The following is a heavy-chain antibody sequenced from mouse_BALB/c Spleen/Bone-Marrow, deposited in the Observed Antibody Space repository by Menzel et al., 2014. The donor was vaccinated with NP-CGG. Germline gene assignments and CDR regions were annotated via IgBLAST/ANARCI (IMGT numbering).Heavy chain of an antibody. Sequence: EVKLVESGGGLVQPGGSLRLSCAASGFTFTDYYMNWVRQPPGKALEWLGFIRTKANGYTTEYSASVKGRFTISRDNSQSNLYLQMTTLRAEDSATYYCARDSRSTVSHFDYWGQGTTLTVSS. J-gene: IGHJ2*01. CDR3: ARDSRSTVSHFDY. D-gene: IGHD1-1*01. CDR2: IRTKANGYTT. CDR1: GFTFTDYY. V-gene: IGHV7-3*02.